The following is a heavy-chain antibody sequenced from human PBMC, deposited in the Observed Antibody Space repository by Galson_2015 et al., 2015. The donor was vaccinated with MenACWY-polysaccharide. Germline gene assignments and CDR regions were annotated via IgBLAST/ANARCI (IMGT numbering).Heavy chain of an antibody. J-gene: IGHJ4*02. Sequence: WVRQAPGKGLDWVSSISGSGTSTHYADSVKGRFTISRDNSKNTLYLQMNSLRGEDTAVFYCAKGWTTMTTGGQGTLVTVSS. D-gene: IGHD4-17*01. CDR2: ISGSGTST. V-gene: IGHV3-23*01. CDR3: AKGWTTMTT.